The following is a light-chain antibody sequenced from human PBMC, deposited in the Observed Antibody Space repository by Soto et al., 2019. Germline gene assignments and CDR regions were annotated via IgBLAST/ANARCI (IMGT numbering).Light chain of an antibody. V-gene: IGLV7-46*01. CDR1: TGAVTSGNY. CDR2: DTN. CDR3: MLSHGGPRPVI. J-gene: IGLJ2*01. Sequence: QAVVTQEPSLTVSPGGTVTLTCGSSTGAVTSGNYPYWFQQKPDQVPRTLIYDTNNKHSWTPARFSGSLLGGKAALTLSGAQPEDEADYYCMLSHGGPRPVIFGGGTKLTVL.